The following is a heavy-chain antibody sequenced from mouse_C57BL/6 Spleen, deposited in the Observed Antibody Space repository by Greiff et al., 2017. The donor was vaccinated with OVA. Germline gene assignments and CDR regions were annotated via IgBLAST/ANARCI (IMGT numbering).Heavy chain of an antibody. CDR2: IHPNSGST. Sequence: VQLQQSGAELVKPGASVKLSCKASGYTFTSYWMHWVKQRPGQGLEWIGMIHPNSGSTNYNEKFKSKATLTVDKSSSTAYMQLSSLTSEDSAVYYCAGDYDDGVDYWGQGTSVTVSS. CDR3: AGDYDDGVDY. CDR1: GYTFTSYW. V-gene: IGHV1-64*01. D-gene: IGHD2-4*01. J-gene: IGHJ4*01.